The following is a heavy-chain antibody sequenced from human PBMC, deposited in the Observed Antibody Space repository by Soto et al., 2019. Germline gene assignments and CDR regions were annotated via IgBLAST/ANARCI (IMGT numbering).Heavy chain of an antibody. Sequence: GGSLRLSCAASGFTFSSYGMHWVRQAPGKGLEWVAVIWYDGSNKYHADSVKGRFTISRDNSKNTLYLQMNSLRAEDTAVYYCARGQVATFDVDYWGQGTLVTVSS. D-gene: IGHD5-12*01. V-gene: IGHV3-33*01. CDR1: GFTFSSYG. CDR3: ARGQVATFDVDY. J-gene: IGHJ4*02. CDR2: IWYDGSNK.